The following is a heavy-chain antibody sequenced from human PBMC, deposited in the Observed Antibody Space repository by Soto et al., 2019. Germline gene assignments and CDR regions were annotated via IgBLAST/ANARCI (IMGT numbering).Heavy chain of an antibody. Sequence: SETLSLTCTVSGGSISTSSYYWGWIRQPPGKGLEWIGSTRNTNYNPSLKSRVTISVNTSKNQFSLKLSSVTAADTAVYYCARGGGVYYFDYWGQGTLVTVSS. V-gene: IGHV4-39*07. J-gene: IGHJ4*02. D-gene: IGHD2-8*02. CDR3: ARGGGVYYFDY. CDR1: GGSISTSSYY. CDR2: TRNT.